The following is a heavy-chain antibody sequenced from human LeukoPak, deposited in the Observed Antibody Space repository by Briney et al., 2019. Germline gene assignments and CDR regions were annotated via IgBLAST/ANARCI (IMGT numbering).Heavy chain of an antibody. J-gene: IGHJ4*02. D-gene: IGHD3-10*01. CDR1: GFTFSSYG. CDR3: ANAEITMVRGVPFDY. CDR2: ISYDGSNK. Sequence: GGSLRLSCAASGFTFSSYGMHWVRQAPGKGLEWVAVISYDGSNKYYADSVKGRFTISRDNSKNTLYLQMNSLRAADTAVYYCANAEITMVRGVPFDYWGQGTLVTVSS. V-gene: IGHV3-30*18.